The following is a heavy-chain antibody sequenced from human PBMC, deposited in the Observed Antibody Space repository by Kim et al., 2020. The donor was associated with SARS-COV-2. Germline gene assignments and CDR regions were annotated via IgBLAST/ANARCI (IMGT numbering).Heavy chain of an antibody. Sequence: AESVHSRFTSTSDNAKNTLYLQMNSLRGDDTAVYFCASDRGEPSGWPVFDCWGQGTLVTVSS. V-gene: IGHV3-53*01. J-gene: IGHJ4*02. CDR3: ASDRGEPSGWPVFDC. D-gene: IGHD6-19*01.